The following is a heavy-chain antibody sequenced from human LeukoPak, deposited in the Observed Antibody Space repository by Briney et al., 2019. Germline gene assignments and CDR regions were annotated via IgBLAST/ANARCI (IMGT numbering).Heavy chain of an antibody. CDR2: ISSSSSTI. Sequence: GGSLRLSCAASGFTFSSYSMNWVRQAPGKGLEWVSYISSSSSTIYYADSVKGRFTISRDNAKNSLYLQMNSLRAEDTAVYYCARDWGYYYDTPYYYGMDAWGQGTTVTVSS. CDR1: GFTFSSYS. J-gene: IGHJ6*02. V-gene: IGHV3-48*01. CDR3: ARDWGYYYDTPYYYGMDA. D-gene: IGHD3-22*01.